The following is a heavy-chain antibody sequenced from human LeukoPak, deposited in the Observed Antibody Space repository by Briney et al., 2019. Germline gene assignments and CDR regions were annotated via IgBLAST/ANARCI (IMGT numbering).Heavy chain of an antibody. J-gene: IGHJ4*02. V-gene: IGHV3-23*01. CDR2: ISGSGGST. CDR1: GFTVSSNY. Sequence: GGSLRLSCAASGFTVSSNYMSWVRQAPGKGLEWVSAISGSGGSTYYADSVKGRFTISRDNSKNTLYLQMNSLRAEDTAVYYCAKATVAGRDYWGQGTLVTVSS. CDR3: AKATVAGRDY. D-gene: IGHD6-19*01.